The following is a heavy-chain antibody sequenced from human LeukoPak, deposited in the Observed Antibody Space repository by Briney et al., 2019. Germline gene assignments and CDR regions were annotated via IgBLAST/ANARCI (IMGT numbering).Heavy chain of an antibody. CDR1: GGSISSYY. CDR3: ARAHGVLWFGELFNWFGP. J-gene: IGHJ5*02. D-gene: IGHD3-10*01. Sequence: PSETLSLTCTVSGGSISSYYWSWIRQPAGKGLEWIGRIYTSGSTNYNPSLKSRVTMSVDTSKNQFSLKLSSVTAADTAVYYCARAHGVLWFGELFNWFGPWGQGTLVTVSS. V-gene: IGHV4-4*07. CDR2: IYTSGST.